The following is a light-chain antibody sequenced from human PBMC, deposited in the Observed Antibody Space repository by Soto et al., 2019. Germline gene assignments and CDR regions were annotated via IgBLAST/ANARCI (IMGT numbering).Light chain of an antibody. CDR2: GTS. J-gene: IGKJ1*01. Sequence: EIVVTQSPATLSVSPGERATLSCRVSQSVNGHLAWYQQRPGQAPRLLIYGTSTRATDVPLRFSGGGSGTEVTLTINNLQSEDFAVYFCHQYFDWPRGTFGQGTKLEI. CDR1: QSVNGH. CDR3: HQYFDWPRGT. V-gene: IGKV3-15*01.